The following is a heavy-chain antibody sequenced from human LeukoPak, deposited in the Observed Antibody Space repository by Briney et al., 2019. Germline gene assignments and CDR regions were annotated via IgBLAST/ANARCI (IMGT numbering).Heavy chain of an antibody. V-gene: IGHV1-2*02. J-gene: IGHJ5*02. D-gene: IGHD2-15*01. Sequence: ASVKVSCKASGYTFTGYYMHWVRQAPGQGLEWMGWINPNSGGTNYAQKFQGRVTMTRDTSISTACMELSRLRSDDTAVYYCAREAIGVVVAATPSNWFDPWGQGTLVTVSS. CDR2: INPNSGGT. CDR3: AREAIGVVVAATPSNWFDP. CDR1: GYTFTGYY.